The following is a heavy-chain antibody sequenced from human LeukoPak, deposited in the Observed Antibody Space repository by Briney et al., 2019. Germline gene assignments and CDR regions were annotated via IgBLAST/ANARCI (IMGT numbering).Heavy chain of an antibody. D-gene: IGHD4-23*01. CDR3: VSSLGNSRTIDY. Sequence: SVKVSCKASGGTFSSYAISWVRQAPGQGLEWMGGIIPIFGTANYAQKFQGRVTITTDESTSTAYMELSSLRSEDTAVYYCVSSLGNSRTIDYWGQGTLVTVSS. J-gene: IGHJ4*02. V-gene: IGHV1-69*05. CDR1: GGTFSSYA. CDR2: IIPIFGTA.